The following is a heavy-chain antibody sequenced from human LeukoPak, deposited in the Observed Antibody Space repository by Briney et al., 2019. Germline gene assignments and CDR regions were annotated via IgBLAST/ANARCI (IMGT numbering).Heavy chain of an antibody. Sequence: GGSLRLSCAASGFTFSTYAMNWVRQPPGKGLEWVSYISSSSNTIYYADSVQGRSTISRDNANNSLYLQMNSLRAEDTAVYYCARDGYDFWSGYPTTVDFWGQGTLVTVSS. V-gene: IGHV3-48*01. CDR3: ARDGYDFWSGYPTTVDF. D-gene: IGHD3-3*01. CDR2: ISSSSNTI. J-gene: IGHJ4*02. CDR1: GFTFSTYA.